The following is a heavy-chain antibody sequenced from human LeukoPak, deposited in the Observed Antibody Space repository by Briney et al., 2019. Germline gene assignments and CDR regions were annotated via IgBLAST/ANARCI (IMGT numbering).Heavy chain of an antibody. J-gene: IGHJ4*02. CDR1: GFTFSNYA. CDR3: ARGAVTYYYDSSGYYLGY. Sequence: PGGSLRLSCAASGFTFSNYAMHWVRQAPGKGLEWVAVISHDGTNKNYADSVKGRITISRDNSKNTLYLQMNSLRAEDTAVYYCARGAVTYYYDSSGYYLGYWGQGTLVTVSS. CDR2: ISHDGTNK. V-gene: IGHV3-30*04. D-gene: IGHD3-22*01.